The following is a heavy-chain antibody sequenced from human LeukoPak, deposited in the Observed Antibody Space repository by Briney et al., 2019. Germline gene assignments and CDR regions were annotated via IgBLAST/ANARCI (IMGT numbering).Heavy chain of an antibody. V-gene: IGHV4-34*01. CDR2: INHSGST. Sequence: SETLSLTCAVYGGSFSGYYWSWIRQPPGKGLEWIGEINHSGSTNYNPSLKSRVTISVDTSKNQFSLKLSSVTAADTAVYYCARRSGFLEWLGAFDIWGQGTMVTVSS. CDR1: GGSFSGYY. CDR3: ARRSGFLEWLGAFDI. J-gene: IGHJ3*02. D-gene: IGHD3-3*01.